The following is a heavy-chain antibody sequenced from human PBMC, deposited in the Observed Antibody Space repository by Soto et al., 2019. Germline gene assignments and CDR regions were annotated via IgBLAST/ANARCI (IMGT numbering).Heavy chain of an antibody. Sequence: ASVKVSCKASGYTFSSYGISWVRQAPGQGLEWMGWISADNGNTNNAQKFQGRVTMTTDPSTRTVYMELTSLSSDDTAVYYCARDRRLVGAARPEYFQHWGQGTLVTVSS. CDR1: GYTFSSYG. V-gene: IGHV1-18*01. CDR3: ARDRRLVGAARPEYFQH. D-gene: IGHD1-26*01. CDR2: ISADNGNT. J-gene: IGHJ1*01.